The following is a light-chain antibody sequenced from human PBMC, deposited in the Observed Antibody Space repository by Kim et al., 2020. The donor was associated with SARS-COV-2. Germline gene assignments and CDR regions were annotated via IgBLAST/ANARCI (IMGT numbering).Light chain of an antibody. J-gene: IGKJ1*01. CDR2: AAS. CDR3: QKYNNAPWT. Sequence: AAVGDRVTITCRASQVIANYLAWYQQKPGKVPNLLIYAASSLQSGVPSRFSGSGSGTDFTLTISGLQPEYVATYFCQKYNNAPWTFGQGTKVEIK. CDR1: QVIANY. V-gene: IGKV1-27*01.